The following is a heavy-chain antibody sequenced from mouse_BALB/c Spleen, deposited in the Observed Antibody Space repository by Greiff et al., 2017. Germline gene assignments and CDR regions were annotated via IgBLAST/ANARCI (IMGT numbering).Heavy chain of an antibody. CDR3: ARDGYDSYFDY. CDR1: GFTFSSYG. CDR2: INSNGGST. D-gene: IGHD2-2*01. J-gene: IGHJ2*01. Sequence: EVKLVESGGGLVQPGGSVKLSCAASGFTFSSYGMSWVRQTPDKRLELVATINSNGGSTYYPDSVKGRFTISRDNAKNTLYLQMSSLKSEDTAMYYCARDGYDSYFDYWGQGTTLTVSS. V-gene: IGHV5-6-3*01.